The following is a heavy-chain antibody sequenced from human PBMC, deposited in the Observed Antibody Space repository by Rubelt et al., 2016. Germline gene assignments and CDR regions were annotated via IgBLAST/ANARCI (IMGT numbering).Heavy chain of an antibody. J-gene: IGHJ4*02. D-gene: IGHD3-22*01. CDR1: A. CDR2: IIPIFGMA. Sequence: AVTWVRQAPGQGLEWMGRIIPIFGMANYAQKFQGRVTITADQSTSTAYMELRSLRSDDTAVYYCARKWLFQFDYWGQGTLVTVSS. CDR3: ARKWLFQFDY. V-gene: IGHV1-69*04.